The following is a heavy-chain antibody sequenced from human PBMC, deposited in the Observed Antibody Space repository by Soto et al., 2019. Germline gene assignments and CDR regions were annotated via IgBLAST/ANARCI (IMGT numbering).Heavy chain of an antibody. CDR1: GCTFSSYK. J-gene: IGHJ4*02. CDR2: ISRMSSTI. Sequence: FLRLKCVDFGCTFSSYKLNWVREAPGKGLERVSYISRMSSTIYYADSVKGGVTVSRDNAKNSLYLQMNSLRDEDTAVYYCARSEDGIDDWGQGTAVTVS. V-gene: IGHV3-48*02. CDR3: ARSEDGIDD.